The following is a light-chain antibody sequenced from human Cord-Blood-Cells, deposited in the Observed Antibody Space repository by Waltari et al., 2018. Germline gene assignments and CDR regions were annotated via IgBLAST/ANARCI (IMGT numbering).Light chain of an antibody. V-gene: IGLV2-11*01. Sequence: QSALTQPRSVSGSPGQSVTLSCTGTSSDVGGYNYVSWYQQHPGKAPRRMIYDVSKRPSGVPDRVSGSKSGNTASLTSSGLQAEDEADYYCCSYAGSYTLVFGGGTKLTVL. CDR3: CSYAGSYTLV. CDR1: SSDVGGYNY. J-gene: IGLJ3*02. CDR2: DVS.